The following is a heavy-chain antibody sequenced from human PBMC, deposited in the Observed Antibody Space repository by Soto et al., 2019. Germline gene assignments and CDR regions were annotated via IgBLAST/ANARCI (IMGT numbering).Heavy chain of an antibody. Sequence: GGSLRLSCSASGFSFSSYTMHWVRQAPGKGLEYVSAISSNGGSTYYADSVKGRFTISRDNSKNTLCLQMSTLRAEATAVYYCVNLGMAGMDVWGQGTTVTVSS. V-gene: IGHV3-64D*06. D-gene: IGHD1-20*01. CDR2: ISSNGGST. J-gene: IGHJ6*02. CDR1: GFSFSSYT. CDR3: VNLGMAGMDV.